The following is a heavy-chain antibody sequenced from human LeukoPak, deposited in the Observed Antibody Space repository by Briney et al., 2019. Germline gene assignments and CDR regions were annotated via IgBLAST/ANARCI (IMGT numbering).Heavy chain of an antibody. J-gene: IGHJ4*02. CDR3: TRGIAKTGMNC. CDR1: GXTFGDNA. D-gene: IGHD6-19*01. Sequence: GGSLRLSCTASGXTFGDNAMTWVRQAPGRGLEWVGFIRSKTYGETTEYAASVKGRFTISRDDSKSIAYLQMNSLKSEDTAVYYCTRGIAKTGMNCWGQGTLATVSA. CDR2: IRSKTYGETT. V-gene: IGHV3-49*04.